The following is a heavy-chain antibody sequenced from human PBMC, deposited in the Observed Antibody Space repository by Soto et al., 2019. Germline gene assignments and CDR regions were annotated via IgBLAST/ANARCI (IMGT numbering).Heavy chain of an antibody. CDR2: IKQDGSEK. Sequence: GGSLRLSCAASGFTFSSYWMSWVHQAPGKGLEWVANIKQDGSEKYYVDSVKGRFTISRDNAKNSLYLQMNSLRAEDTAVYYCAREAYYYGSGSYYFNPYYYGMDVWGQGTTVTVSS. CDR1: GFTFSSYW. J-gene: IGHJ6*02. V-gene: IGHV3-7*05. D-gene: IGHD3-10*01. CDR3: AREAYYYGSGSYYFNPYYYGMDV.